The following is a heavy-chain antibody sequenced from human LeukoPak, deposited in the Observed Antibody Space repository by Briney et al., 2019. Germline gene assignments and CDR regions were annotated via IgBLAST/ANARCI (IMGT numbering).Heavy chain of an antibody. Sequence: QTGGSLRLSCAASGFTFSSYWMHWVRQAPGKGLVWVSRINSDGSSTSYADSVKGRFTISRDNAKNSLYLQMNSLRAEDTAVYYCARVRSPDSTYDAFDIWGQGTMVTVSS. V-gene: IGHV3-74*01. J-gene: IGHJ3*02. CDR3: ARVRSPDSTYDAFDI. D-gene: IGHD2-2*01. CDR2: INSDGSST. CDR1: GFTFSSYW.